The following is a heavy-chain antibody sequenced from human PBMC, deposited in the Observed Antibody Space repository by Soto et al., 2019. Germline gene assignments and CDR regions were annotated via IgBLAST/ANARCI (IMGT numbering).Heavy chain of an antibody. Sequence: ASVKVSCKTSGFVFTSFHMHWVRQASGQGLEWVGMINPSGGGTNYADSFQGRLTLTSDTSTSTVYMELNNLRSDDTAVYYCARAGINWLDPWGQGTLVTVSS. V-gene: IGHV1-46*01. J-gene: IGHJ5*02. CDR1: GFVFTSFH. CDR2: INPSGGGT. CDR3: ARAGINWLDP.